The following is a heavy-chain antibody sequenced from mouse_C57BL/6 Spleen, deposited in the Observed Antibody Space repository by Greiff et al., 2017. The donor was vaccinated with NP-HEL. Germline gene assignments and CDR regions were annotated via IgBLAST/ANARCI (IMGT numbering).Heavy chain of an antibody. V-gene: IGHV5-17*01. CDR3: ARRYYYGNYAMDY. CDR1: GFTFSDYG. CDR2: ISSGSSTI. J-gene: IGHJ4*01. D-gene: IGHD1-1*01. Sequence: EVKLMESGGGLVKPGGSLKLSCAASGFTFSDYGMHWVRQAPEKGLEWVAYISSGSSTIYYADTVKGRFTISRDNAKNTLFLQMTSLRSEDTAMYYCARRYYYGNYAMDYWGQGTSVTVSS.